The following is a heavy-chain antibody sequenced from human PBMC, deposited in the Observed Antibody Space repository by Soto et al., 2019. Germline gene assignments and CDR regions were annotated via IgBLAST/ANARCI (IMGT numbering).Heavy chain of an antibody. CDR3: AKVYLGHYYYYGMEV. D-gene: IGHD3-16*01. Sequence: LRLSCAASGFTFSSYAMSWVRQAPGKGLEWVSAISGSGGSTYYADSVKGRFTISRDNSKNTLYLQMNSLRAEDTAVYYCAKVYLGHYYYYGMEVWGQGTTVTVSS. V-gene: IGHV3-23*01. J-gene: IGHJ6*02. CDR2: ISGSGGST. CDR1: GFTFSSYA.